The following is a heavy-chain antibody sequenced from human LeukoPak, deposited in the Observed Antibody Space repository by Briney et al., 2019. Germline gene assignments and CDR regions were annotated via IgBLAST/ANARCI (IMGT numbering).Heavy chain of an antibody. V-gene: IGHV5-10-1*01. CDR3: ATIYMFGEYRQDGAFDI. J-gene: IGHJ3*02. CDR2: IDHSDSYT. CDR1: ADNFATYW. Sequence: GEALLISSWGSADNFATYWSSWLRRMPPRGLEWMVRIDHSDSYTKYSPAFEGHVSMSVDKSNSTAYLEWRSLKASDTAIYYCATIYMFGEYRQDGAFDIWGQGTVVTASS. D-gene: IGHD3-10*02.